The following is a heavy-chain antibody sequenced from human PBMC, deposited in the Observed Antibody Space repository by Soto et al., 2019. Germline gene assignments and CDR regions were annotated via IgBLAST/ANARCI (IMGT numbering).Heavy chain of an antibody. J-gene: IGHJ5*02. CDR3: ARVPDR. Sequence: SETLSLTCTVSGGSISSNSHYWGWIRQPPGKGLEWIGSMFYSGSSYYNPSLKSRVTISVDRSKNQFSLKLSSVTAADTAVYYCARVPDRWGQGTLVTVSS. D-gene: IGHD2-2*01. CDR2: MFYSGSS. V-gene: IGHV4-39*07. CDR1: GGSISSNSHY.